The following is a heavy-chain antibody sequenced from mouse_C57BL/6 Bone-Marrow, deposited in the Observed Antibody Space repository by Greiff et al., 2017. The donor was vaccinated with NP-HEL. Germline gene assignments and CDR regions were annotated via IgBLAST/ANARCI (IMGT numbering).Heavy chain of an antibody. Sequence: QVQLQQSGAELAKPGASVKLSCKASGYTFTSYWMHWVKQRPGQGLEWIGYINPSSGYTKYNQKFKDKATLTADKSSSTAYMQLSSLTYEDSAVYYCANLYYEYYYAIDYWGQGTSVTVSS. CDR1: GYTFTSYW. CDR3: ANLYYEYYYAIDY. CDR2: INPSSGYT. D-gene: IGHD2-4*01. J-gene: IGHJ4*01. V-gene: IGHV1-7*01.